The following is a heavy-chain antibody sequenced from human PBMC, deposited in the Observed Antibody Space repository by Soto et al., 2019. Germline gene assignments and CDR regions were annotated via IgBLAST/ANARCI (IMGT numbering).Heavy chain of an antibody. D-gene: IGHD6-6*01. V-gene: IGHV3-30*18. CDR1: GFTFSSYG. CDR2: ISYDGSNK. CDR3: AKDQRSIAARPTALDY. J-gene: IGHJ4*02. Sequence: GGSLRLSCASSGFTFSSYGMHLVRQAPGKGLEWVAVISYDGSNKYYADSVKGRFTISRDNSKNTLYLQMNSLRAEDTAVYYCAKDQRSIAARPTALDYWGQGTLVTVSS.